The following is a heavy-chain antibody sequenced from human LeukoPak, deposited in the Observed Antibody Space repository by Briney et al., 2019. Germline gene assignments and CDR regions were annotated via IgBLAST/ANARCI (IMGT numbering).Heavy chain of an antibody. CDR2: MNPNSGNT. J-gene: IGHJ4*02. V-gene: IGHV1-8*01. D-gene: IGHD2-15*01. CDR1: GYIFTNYD. CDR3: ARGAVDVSCSGGSCYHLDY. Sequence: ASVKVSRKASGYIFTNYDINWVRQATGQGLEWMGWMNPNSGNTGYAQKFQGRVTMTRNTSISTAYMELSSLRSEDAAVYYCARGAVDVSCSGGSCYHLDYWGQGTLVTVSS.